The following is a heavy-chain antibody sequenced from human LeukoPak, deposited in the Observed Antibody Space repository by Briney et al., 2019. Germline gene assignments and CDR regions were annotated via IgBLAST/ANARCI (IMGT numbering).Heavy chain of an antibody. Sequence: SETLSLTCTVSGGSLSGYYWSWIRQPAGKGLEWIGRIYTSGSTNYNPSLKGRVTMSVDTSKNQFSLKLSSVTVADTAVYYCARYIPARPGFDYWGQGTLVTVSS. J-gene: IGHJ4*02. CDR3: ARYIPARPGFDY. D-gene: IGHD6-6*01. V-gene: IGHV4-4*07. CDR2: IYTSGST. CDR1: GGSLSGYY.